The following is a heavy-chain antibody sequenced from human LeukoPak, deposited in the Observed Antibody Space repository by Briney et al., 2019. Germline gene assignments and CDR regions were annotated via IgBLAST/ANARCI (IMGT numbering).Heavy chain of an antibody. J-gene: IGHJ6*02. V-gene: IGHV4-30-2*02. Sequence: PSQTLSLTWAVAGGSISSGGYSWSWIRQPPGKGLEWIGYIYHSGVTYYNPSLKSRVTISVDTSKNQFSLKLSSVTAADTAEYYCATSSDVLRYFDWLSPSGYYYYGLAVWGQGTTVTVSS. CDR1: GGSISSGGYS. D-gene: IGHD3-9*01. CDR3: ATSSDVLRYFDWLSPSGYYYYGLAV. CDR2: IYHSGVT.